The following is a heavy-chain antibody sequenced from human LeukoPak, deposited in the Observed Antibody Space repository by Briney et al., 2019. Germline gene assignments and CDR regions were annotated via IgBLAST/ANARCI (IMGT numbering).Heavy chain of an antibody. J-gene: IGHJ3*02. CDR3: VSAIRNAVDI. CDR1: GFTFSLYD. CDR2: IDRGVGST. V-gene: IGHV3-23*01. Sequence: SGGSLRLSCAASGFTFSLYDMSWVRQAPGKGLECVSAIDRGVGSTYYADSVKGRFTISRDNSKSTVYLQMNNLRAEDTAVYYCVSAIRNAVDIWGQGTMVAVSS.